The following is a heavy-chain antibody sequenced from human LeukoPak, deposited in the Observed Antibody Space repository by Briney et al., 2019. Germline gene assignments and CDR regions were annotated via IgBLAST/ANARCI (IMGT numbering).Heavy chain of an antibody. CDR2: ISSSSSII. Sequence: PGGSLRLSCAASGFTFSSYSMTWVRQAPGKGLEWVSYISSSSSIIYYADSVKGRFTISRDNAKNSLYLQMNSLRAEDTAVYYCARGLWKWELQQGGGMDVWGQGTTVTVSS. CDR3: ARGLWKWELQQGGGMDV. CDR1: GFTFSSYS. V-gene: IGHV3-48*01. D-gene: IGHD1-26*01. J-gene: IGHJ6*02.